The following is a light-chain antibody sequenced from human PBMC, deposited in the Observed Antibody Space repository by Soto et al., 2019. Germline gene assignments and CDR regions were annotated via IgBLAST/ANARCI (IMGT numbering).Light chain of an antibody. V-gene: IGLV2-8*01. CDR1: SSDVGGYNY. CDR2: EVS. Sequence: QSVLTQPPSASGSPGQSVTISCTGTSSDVGGYNYVSWYQQHPGKAPKLMIYEVSKRPSGVPDRFSGSKSGNTASLTVSVLQAEDEADYYCSSYAGSNTPYVFGTGTKVTVL. CDR3: SSYAGSNTPYV. J-gene: IGLJ1*01.